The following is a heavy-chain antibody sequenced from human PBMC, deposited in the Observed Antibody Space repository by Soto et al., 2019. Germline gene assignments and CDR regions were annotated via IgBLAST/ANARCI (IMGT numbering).Heavy chain of an antibody. D-gene: IGHD2-8*01. V-gene: IGHV4-31*03. CDR2: IYYSGST. CDR1: GGSISSGGYY. CDR3: ARDVLYPIYYYYGMDV. Sequence: SETLSLTCTVSGGSISSGGYYWSWIRQHPGKGLEWIGYIYYSGSTYYNPSLKSRVTISVDTSKNQFSLKLSSVTAADTAVYYCARDVLYPIYYYYGMDVWGLGTTVTVSS. J-gene: IGHJ6*02.